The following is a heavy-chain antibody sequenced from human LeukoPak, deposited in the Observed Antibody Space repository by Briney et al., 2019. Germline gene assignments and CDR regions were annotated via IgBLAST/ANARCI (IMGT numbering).Heavy chain of an antibody. J-gene: IGHJ6*02. Sequence: GGSLRLSCAASGFTFSSYAMSWVRQAPGKGLEWVSAISGSGGSTYYADSVKGRFTFSRDNSKNTLYLQMNSLRAEDTAVYYCASTSYSSTRRYYYYYGMDVWGQGTTVTVSS. CDR1: GFTFSSYA. CDR2: ISGSGGST. D-gene: IGHD6-13*01. V-gene: IGHV3-23*01. CDR3: ASTSYSSTRRYYYYYGMDV.